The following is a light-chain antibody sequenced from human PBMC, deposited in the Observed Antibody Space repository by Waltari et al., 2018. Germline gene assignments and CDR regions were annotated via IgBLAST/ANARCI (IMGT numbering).Light chain of an antibody. CDR2: AAS. CDR1: QSVSRT. CDR3: QHYVRLPAT. Sequence: EIVLTQSPGTLSLSPGERATLSCRASQSVSRTLAWYQQKHGQAPSLLIYAASTRAPGIPDRFSGSGSGTDFSLTISRLEPEDFAVYYCQHYVRLPATFGQGTKVEIK. V-gene: IGKV3-20*01. J-gene: IGKJ1*01.